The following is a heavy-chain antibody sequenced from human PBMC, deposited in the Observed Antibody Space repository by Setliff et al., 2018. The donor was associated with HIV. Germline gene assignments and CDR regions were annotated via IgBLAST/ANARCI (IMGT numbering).Heavy chain of an antibody. CDR2: ISSSSSYI. CDR1: GFTFSSYG. V-gene: IGHV3-21*01. CDR3: ARDHEDSGWYDAFDI. D-gene: IGHD6-19*01. J-gene: IGHJ3*02. Sequence: GGSLRLSCAASGFTFSSYGMHWVRQAPGKGLEWVSSISSSSSYIYYANSVKGRFTISRDNAKNSLYLQMSSLRAEDTAVYYCARDHEDSGWYDAFDIWGQGTMVTVSS.